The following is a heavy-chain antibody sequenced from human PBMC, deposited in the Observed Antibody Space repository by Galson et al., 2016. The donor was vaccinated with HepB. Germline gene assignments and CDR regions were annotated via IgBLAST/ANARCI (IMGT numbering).Heavy chain of an antibody. CDR3: AKDLRFLECLPISFDY. Sequence: SLRLSCAASGFNFTTYGMTWVRQAPGKGLEWVSAITGSGHNTYYADSVKGRFTISRDNSKNTMYLQMSSLRAEDTAVYYCAKDLRFLECLPISFDYWGQGTLVTVSS. CDR1: GFNFTTYG. V-gene: IGHV3-23*01. D-gene: IGHD3-3*01. J-gene: IGHJ4*02. CDR2: ITGSGHNT.